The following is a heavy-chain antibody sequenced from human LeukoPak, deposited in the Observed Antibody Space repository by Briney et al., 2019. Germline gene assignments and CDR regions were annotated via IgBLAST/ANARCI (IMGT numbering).Heavy chain of an antibody. D-gene: IGHD3-10*01. V-gene: IGHV4-59*01. CDR2: ICYSRST. CDR1: GGSISSYY. Sequence: PSETLSLTCTVSGGSISSYYWSWIRQPPGKGLEWIGYICYSRSTNYNPSLKSRVTMSVDTSKNQFSLKLRSVTAADTAVYYCASSLRDVSYASGPSYFDYWGQGTLVTVSS. J-gene: IGHJ4*02. CDR3: ASSLRDVSYASGPSYFDY.